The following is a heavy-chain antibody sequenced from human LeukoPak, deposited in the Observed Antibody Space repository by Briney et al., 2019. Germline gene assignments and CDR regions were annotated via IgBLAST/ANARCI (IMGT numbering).Heavy chain of an antibody. J-gene: IGHJ6*03. CDR2: ISSSGSTI. D-gene: IGHD6-13*01. V-gene: IGHV3-48*04. Sequence: PGGSLRLSCAASGFTFSSYGMSWVRQAPGKGLEWVSAISSSGSTIYYADSVKGRFTISRDNAKNSLYLQMNSLRAEDTAVYYCARLQVAAAGRKKKPINYYYYYMDVWGKGTTVTISS. CDR1: GFTFSSYG. CDR3: ARLQVAAAGRKKKPINYYYYYMDV.